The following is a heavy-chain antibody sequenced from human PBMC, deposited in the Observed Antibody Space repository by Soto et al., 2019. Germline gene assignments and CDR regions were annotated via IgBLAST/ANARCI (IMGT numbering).Heavy chain of an antibody. J-gene: IGHJ5*02. Sequence: GASVKVSCKVSGYTLTELSMHWVRQAPGKGLEWLGGFDPEDGETIYAQKFQGRVTMTEDTSTDTAYMELSSLRSEDTAVYYCATKTRITMVRAVSSINWFDPWGQGTLVTVSS. CDR2: FDPEDGET. CDR1: GYTLTELS. V-gene: IGHV1-24*01. D-gene: IGHD3-10*01. CDR3: ATKTRITMVRAVSSINWFDP.